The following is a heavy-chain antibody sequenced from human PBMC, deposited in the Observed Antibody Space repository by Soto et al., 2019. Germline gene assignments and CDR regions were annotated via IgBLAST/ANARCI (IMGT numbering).Heavy chain of an antibody. CDR3: AREVAIYDFWSGYYTVAAALDY. Sequence: GGSLRLSCAASGFTFSDYYMSWIRQAPGKGLEWVSYISSSGSTIYYADSVKGRFTISRDNAKNSLYLQMNSLRAEDTAVYYCAREVAIYDFWSGYYTVAAALDYWGQGTLVTVSS. CDR2: ISSSGSTI. V-gene: IGHV3-11*01. CDR1: GFTFSDYY. J-gene: IGHJ4*02. D-gene: IGHD3-3*01.